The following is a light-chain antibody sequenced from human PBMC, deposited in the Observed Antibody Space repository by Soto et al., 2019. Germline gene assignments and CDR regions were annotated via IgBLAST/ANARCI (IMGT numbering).Light chain of an antibody. CDR1: SSDVGGYNY. V-gene: IGLV2-14*01. Sequence: QSALTQPASVSGYPGQAITISCTGTSSDVGGYNYVSWYQQHPGKAPKLMIYEVSNRPSGVSNRFSGSKSGNTASLTISGLQAEDVADYYCSSYTSTSSRVFGTGTKVTVL. J-gene: IGLJ1*01. CDR3: SSYTSTSSRV. CDR2: EVS.